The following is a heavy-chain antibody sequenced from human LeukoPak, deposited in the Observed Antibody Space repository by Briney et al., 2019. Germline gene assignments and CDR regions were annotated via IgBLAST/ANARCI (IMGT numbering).Heavy chain of an antibody. J-gene: IGHJ6*02. D-gene: IGHD1-26*01. CDR3: ARREDDDYYGMDV. V-gene: IGHV4-34*01. CDR1: GGSFSGYY. Sequence: SETLSFTCAVYGGSFSGYYWSWIRQPPGKGLEWIGEINHSGSTNYNPSLKSRVTISVDTSKNQFSLKLSSVTAADTAVYYCARREDDDYYGMDVWGQGTTVTVSS. CDR2: INHSGST.